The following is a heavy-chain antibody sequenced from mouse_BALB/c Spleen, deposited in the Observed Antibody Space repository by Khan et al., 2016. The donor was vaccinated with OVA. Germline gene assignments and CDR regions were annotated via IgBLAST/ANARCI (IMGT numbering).Heavy chain of an antibody. CDR1: GYTFTTAG. D-gene: IGHD2-12*01. CDR2: INTHSGVP. CDR3: ARGGADFYRNDGGAMDY. Sequence: QIQLVQSGPELKKPGETVRISCKASGYTFTTAGMQWVQKMPGKGLKWIGWINTHSGVPKYAEDFKGRFAFSLETSASIGYLQITNLKNEDTATYVCARGGADFYRNDGGAMDYWGQGTSVTVSS. J-gene: IGHJ4*01. V-gene: IGHV9-4*02.